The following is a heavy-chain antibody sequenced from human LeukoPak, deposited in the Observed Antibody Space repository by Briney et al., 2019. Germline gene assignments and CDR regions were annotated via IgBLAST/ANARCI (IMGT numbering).Heavy chain of an antibody. Sequence: GRSLRLSCAASGFTFSSYAMHWVRQAPGKGLEWVAVISYDGSNKYYADSVKGRFTISRDNSKNTLYLQMNSLRAEDTAVYYCARMGFPNWNDAPFDYWGQGTLVTASS. CDR3: ARMGFPNWNDAPFDY. J-gene: IGHJ4*02. CDR1: GFTFSSYA. V-gene: IGHV3-30*04. CDR2: ISYDGSNK. D-gene: IGHD1-1*01.